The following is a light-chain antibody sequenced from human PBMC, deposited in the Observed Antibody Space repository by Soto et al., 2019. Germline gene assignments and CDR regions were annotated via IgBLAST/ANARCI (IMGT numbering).Light chain of an antibody. CDR1: NIGSKS. V-gene: IGLV3-21*04. Sequence: SYELTQPPSVSMAPGKKARITCGGNNIGSKSVHRYQQKPGQAPVLVIYYDSDRTSGIPERFSGSNSGNTATLSISRVEAGDEDDYYCQVWDSSSDHVVFGGGTKLTVL. CDR3: QVWDSSSDHVV. J-gene: IGLJ2*01. CDR2: YDS.